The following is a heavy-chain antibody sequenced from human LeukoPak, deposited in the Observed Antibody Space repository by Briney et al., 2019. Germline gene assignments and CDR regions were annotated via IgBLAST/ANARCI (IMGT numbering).Heavy chain of an antibody. CDR3: ASSHPGTNYFDY. Sequence: GASVKVSCKASGYTFTSYAMHWVRQAPGQRLEWMGWINAGNGNTKYSQKLQGRVTVTRDTSASTAYMELSSLRSEDTAVYYCASSHPGTNYFDYWGQGTLVTVSS. CDR1: GYTFTSYA. J-gene: IGHJ4*02. D-gene: IGHD1-1*01. CDR2: INAGNGNT. V-gene: IGHV1-3*01.